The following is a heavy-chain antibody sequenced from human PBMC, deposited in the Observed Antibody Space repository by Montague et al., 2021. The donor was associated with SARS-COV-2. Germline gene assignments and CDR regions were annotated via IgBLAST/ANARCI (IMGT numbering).Heavy chain of an antibody. Sequence: SETLSLTCTVSGGSISSSTYYWGWIRQPPGKGLEWIGSIYYGGSTHYNPSLKSRVTISVDTSKNQLSLKLSSVTAADTAVYYCARLASGWWELTLDYWGQGTLVTVSS. CDR1: GGSISSSTYY. D-gene: IGHD2-15*01. CDR3: ARLASGWWELTLDY. J-gene: IGHJ4*02. CDR2: IYYGGST. V-gene: IGHV4-39*01.